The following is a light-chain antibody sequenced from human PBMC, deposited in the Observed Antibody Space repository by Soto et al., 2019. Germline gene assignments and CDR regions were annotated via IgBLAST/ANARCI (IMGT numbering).Light chain of an antibody. CDR1: SGHSRYA. Sequence: QSVLTQSPSAPASLGASVKLTCTLSSGHSRYAIAWHQQQPEKGPRYLMKLNSDGSHNKGDGIPDRFSGSSSGAERYLTISSLQSEDEADYYCQTWGTGIVVFGGGTQLTVL. CDR3: QTWGTGIVV. CDR2: LNSDGSH. J-gene: IGLJ2*01. V-gene: IGLV4-69*01.